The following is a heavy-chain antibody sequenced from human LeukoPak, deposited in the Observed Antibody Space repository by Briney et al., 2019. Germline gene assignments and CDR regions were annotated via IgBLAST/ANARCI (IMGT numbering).Heavy chain of an antibody. D-gene: IGHD3-16*02. CDR2: INHSGST. CDR3: ARSPPRYDYVWGSYRYPYAFDI. J-gene: IGHJ3*02. V-gene: IGHV4-34*01. CDR1: GGSFSGYY. Sequence: TSETLSLTCAVYGGSFSGYYWSWIRQPPGKGLEWIGEINHSGSTNYNPSFKSRVTISVDTSKNQFSLKLSSVTAADTAVYYCARSPPRYDYVWGSYRYPYAFDIWGQGTMVTVSS.